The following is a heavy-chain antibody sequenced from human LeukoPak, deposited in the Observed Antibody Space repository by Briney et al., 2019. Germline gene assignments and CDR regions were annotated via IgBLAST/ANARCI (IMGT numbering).Heavy chain of an antibody. CDR3: ARDSGSGSKGGLAFDI. V-gene: IGHV4-30-2*01. Sequence: SQTLSLTCAVSGGSISSGGYSWSWIRQPPGKGLEWIGYIHHSGSTSYNPSLKSRVNISLDRSKNQFSLKLSSVTAADTAVYYCARDSGSGSKGGLAFDIWGQGTMVTVSS. CDR2: IHHSGST. CDR1: GGSISSGGYS. D-gene: IGHD3-10*01. J-gene: IGHJ3*02.